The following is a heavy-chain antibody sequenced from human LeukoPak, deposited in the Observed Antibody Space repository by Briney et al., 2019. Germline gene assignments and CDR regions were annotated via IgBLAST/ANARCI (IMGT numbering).Heavy chain of an antibody. CDR1: GGSISGSNFY. Sequence: SETLSLTCTVSGGSISGSNFYWGWVRQPPGKGLEWIGNIFYSRSTYYNPFLKSRVTISVDTSKNQFSLRLNSVTAADTAVYYCAHTARMYSSAFSWGQGTLVTVSS. CDR3: AHTARMYSSAFS. V-gene: IGHV4-39*01. D-gene: IGHD6-6*01. J-gene: IGHJ4*02. CDR2: IFYSRST.